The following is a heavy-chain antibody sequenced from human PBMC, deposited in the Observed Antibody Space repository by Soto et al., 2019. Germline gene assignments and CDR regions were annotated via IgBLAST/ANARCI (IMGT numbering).Heavy chain of an antibody. J-gene: IGHJ4*02. V-gene: IGHV3-23*01. CDR1: GFTFSYYT. CDR3: ARRERSYFDY. CDR2: ISNSGDTI. Sequence: PGGSLRLSCVASGFTFSYYTMSWVRQAPGKGLEWVSGISNSGDTIYYADSVKGRFTISRDNFKNTLYLEMNSLRADDTAVYYCARRERSYFDYWGQGTLVTVSS.